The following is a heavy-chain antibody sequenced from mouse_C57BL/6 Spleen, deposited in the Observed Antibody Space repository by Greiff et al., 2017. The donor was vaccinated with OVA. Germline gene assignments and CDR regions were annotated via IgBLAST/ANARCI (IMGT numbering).Heavy chain of an antibody. J-gene: IGHJ4*01. CDR2: ISSGGDYI. V-gene: IGHV5-9-1*02. CDR3: TRDKPNYYGSSPQAMDY. Sequence: EVQGVESGEGLVKPGGSLKLSCAASGFTFSSYAMSWVRQTPEKRLEWVAYISSGGDYIYYADTVKGRFTISRDNARNTLYLQMSSLKSEDTAMYYCTRDKPNYYGSSPQAMDYWGQGTSVTVSS. D-gene: IGHD1-1*01. CDR1: GFTFSSYA.